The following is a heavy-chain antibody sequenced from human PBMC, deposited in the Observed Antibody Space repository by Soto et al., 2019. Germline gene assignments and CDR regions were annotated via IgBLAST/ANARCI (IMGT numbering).Heavy chain of an antibody. D-gene: IGHD3-9*01. CDR2: ISSSGSTR. CDR1: GFIFSNYV. J-gene: IGHJ6*02. CDR3: ARDSPHSNHDSLTGYPPGPYGMDV. Sequence: HPGGSLRLSCAASGFIFSNYVMNWVRQAPGKGLEWVSFISSSGSTRYLADSVKGRFTVSRDNAQNSLYLQMNSLRAEDTAVYYCARDSPHSNHDSLTGYPPGPYGMDVWGQGTTVTVSS. V-gene: IGHV3-48*03.